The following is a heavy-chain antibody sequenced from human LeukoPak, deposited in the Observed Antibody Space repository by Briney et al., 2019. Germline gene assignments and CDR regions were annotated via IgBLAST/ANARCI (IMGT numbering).Heavy chain of an antibody. CDR2: ISGSGGST. V-gene: IGHV3-23*01. J-gene: IGHJ4*02. D-gene: IGHD3-10*01. Sequence: GGSLRLSCAASGFPFTNYAMTWVRQAPGKGLEWVSAISGSGGSTYYTDSVKGRFTISRDNFKNTLYLQMNSPRVEDTAVYYCGACRGSGSSYLNAADHGGQGTLGTVSS. CDR3: GACRGSGSSYLNAADH. CDR1: GFPFTNYA.